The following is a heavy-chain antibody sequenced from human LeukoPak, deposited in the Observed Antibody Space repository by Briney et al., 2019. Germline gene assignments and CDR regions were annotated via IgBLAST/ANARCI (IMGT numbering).Heavy chain of an antibody. CDR2: ISSSGSTI. Sequence: GGSLRLSCAASGFTFSSYAMSWVRQAPGKGLEWVSYISSSGSTIYYADSVKGRFTISRDNAKNSLYLQMNSLRAEDTAVYYCTKSRGSGSYSPPNYFDPWGQGTLVTVSS. V-gene: IGHV3-48*04. CDR1: GFTFSSYA. D-gene: IGHD3-10*01. CDR3: TKSRGSGSYSPPNYFDP. J-gene: IGHJ5*02.